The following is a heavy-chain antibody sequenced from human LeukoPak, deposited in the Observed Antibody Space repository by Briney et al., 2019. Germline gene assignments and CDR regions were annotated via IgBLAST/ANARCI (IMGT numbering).Heavy chain of an antibody. CDR3: ARGYSSSWYFNWFDP. Sequence: SETLSLTCTVSGGSLTTSTYYWGWIRQPPGKGLEWIGTIYYSGYTYYNPSLESRVTIFVDTSKNQFSLKLSSVTAADTAVYYCARGYSSSWYFNWFDPWGQGTLVTVSS. CDR1: GGSLTTSTYY. V-gene: IGHV4-39*01. J-gene: IGHJ5*02. CDR2: IYYSGYT. D-gene: IGHD6-13*01.